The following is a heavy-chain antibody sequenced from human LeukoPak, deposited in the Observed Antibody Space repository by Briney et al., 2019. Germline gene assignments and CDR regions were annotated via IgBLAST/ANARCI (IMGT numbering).Heavy chain of an antibody. CDR3: ARVDDHGHSDY. D-gene: IGHD2-2*03. Sequence: SETLSLTCAVYGGSISRQYWSWIRQPPGEGLEWIGYIYYSGSTKYNPSLKSRVTISVDTSKNQFSLNLSSVTAADTAVYYCARVDDHGHSDYWGQGTLVTVSS. J-gene: IGHJ4*02. V-gene: IGHV4-59*11. CDR1: GGSISRQY. CDR2: IYYSGST.